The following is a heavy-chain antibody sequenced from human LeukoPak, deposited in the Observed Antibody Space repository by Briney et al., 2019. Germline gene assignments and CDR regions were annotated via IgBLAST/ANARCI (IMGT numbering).Heavy chain of an antibody. D-gene: IGHD2-2*01. J-gene: IGHJ4*02. V-gene: IGHV4-31*03. CDR1: GASISSGGYY. Sequence: NPSQTLSLTCIVSGASISSGGYYWSWIRQHPGKGLEWIGNIYYSGNTYYNPSLKSRVSISVDTSKNQFSLKLSSVTAADTAMYYCARENALRTPSHSIDYWGQGTLVTVSS. CDR2: IYYSGNT. CDR3: ARENALRTPSHSIDY.